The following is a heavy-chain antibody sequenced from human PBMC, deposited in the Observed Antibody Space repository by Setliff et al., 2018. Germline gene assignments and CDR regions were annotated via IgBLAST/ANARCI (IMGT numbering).Heavy chain of an antibody. V-gene: IGHV3-23*03. J-gene: IGHJ6*02. D-gene: IGHD3-10*01. CDR2: VYSGSPNT. CDR1: GFTFSNNA. Sequence: GSLRLSCLASGFTFSNNAMSWIRQAPGKGLEWVSVVYSGSPNTYYAASVKGRFTISRDNSKNTLYLQMSSLRVEDSGVYYCAKDGVFYAMDFWGQGTTVTVSS. CDR3: AKDGVFYAMDF.